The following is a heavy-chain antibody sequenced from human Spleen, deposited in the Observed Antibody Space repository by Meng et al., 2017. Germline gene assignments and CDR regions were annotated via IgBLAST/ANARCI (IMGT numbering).Heavy chain of an antibody. CDR3: AHTVGAVDY. J-gene: IGHJ4*02. Sequence: HIPLKASGSTLVKPTQTLPLTCTFSGFSLSTSGVGVGWIRQPPGKALEWLALIYWNDDKRYSPSLKSRLTITKDTSKNQVVLTMTNMDPVDTATYYCAHTVGAVDYWGQGTLVTVSS. V-gene: IGHV2-5*01. CDR1: GFSLSTSGVG. CDR2: IYWNDDK. D-gene: IGHD4-17*01.